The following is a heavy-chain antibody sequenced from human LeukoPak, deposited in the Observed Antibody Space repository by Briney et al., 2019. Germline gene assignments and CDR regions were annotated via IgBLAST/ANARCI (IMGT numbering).Heavy chain of an antibody. Sequence: GGSLRLSCAASGFTFSSYSMNWVRQAPGKGLEWVAVISYDGSNKYYADSVKGRFTISRDNSKNTLYLQMNSLRAEDTAVYYCASYEVRWGQGTLVTVSS. D-gene: IGHD3-10*01. CDR2: ISYDGSNK. CDR3: ASYEVR. V-gene: IGHV3-30*03. J-gene: IGHJ4*02. CDR1: GFTFSSYS.